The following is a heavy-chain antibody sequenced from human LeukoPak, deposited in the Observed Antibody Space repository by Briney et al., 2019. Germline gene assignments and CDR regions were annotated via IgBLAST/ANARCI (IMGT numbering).Heavy chain of an antibody. J-gene: IGHJ4*02. CDR1: GGSISSGGYY. Sequence: PSETLSLTCTVSGGSISSGGYYWSWLREHPGKGLEWIAYIYYSGSTYYNLSLKRRFTISVDTSKNQFSLKLTSVTAADTAVYYCARADYCSGGRCWDLDHWGQGTLVTVSS. D-gene: IGHD2-15*01. CDR2: IYYSGST. V-gene: IGHV4-31*03. CDR3: ARADYCSGGRCWDLDH.